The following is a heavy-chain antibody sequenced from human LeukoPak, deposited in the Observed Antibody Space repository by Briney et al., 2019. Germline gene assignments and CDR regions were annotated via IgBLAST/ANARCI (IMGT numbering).Heavy chain of an antibody. D-gene: IGHD5-24*01. CDR3: ATALSGDGYYFDY. Sequence: SETLSLTCTVSGGSISSGSYYWSWIRQPAGKGLEWIGRIYTSGSTNYNPSLRSRVTISIDTSKNQFPLKLSSVTAADTAVYYCATALSGDGYYFDYWGQEPWSPSPQ. CDR2: IYTSGST. CDR1: GGSISSGSYY. J-gene: IGHJ4*01. V-gene: IGHV4-61*02.